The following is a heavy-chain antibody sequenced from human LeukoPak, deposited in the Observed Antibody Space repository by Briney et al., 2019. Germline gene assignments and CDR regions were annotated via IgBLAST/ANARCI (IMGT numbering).Heavy chain of an antibody. Sequence: ASVKVSCKASGYTFTGYYMHWVRQAPGQGLEWMGWINPNSGGTNYAQKFQGRVTMTRDTSISTAYMELSRLRSDDTAVYYCARGIGDVDIVATHDYWGQGTLDTVSS. V-gene: IGHV1-2*02. CDR2: INPNSGGT. CDR1: GYTFTGYY. D-gene: IGHD5-12*01. CDR3: ARGIGDVDIVATHDY. J-gene: IGHJ4*02.